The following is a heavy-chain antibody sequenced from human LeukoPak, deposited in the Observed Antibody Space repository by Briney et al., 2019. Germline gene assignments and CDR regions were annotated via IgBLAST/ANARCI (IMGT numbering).Heavy chain of an antibody. D-gene: IGHD3-9*01. CDR2: ISGSTDIT. Sequence: GGSLRLSCAASGFTFSSYAISWVRQAPGKGLEWVSAISGSTDITYYADSVKGRFTISRDNSKNTLYLQMNSLRAEDTAVYYCAKDYHLAILTGPWGQGTLVTVSS. CDR3: AKDYHLAILTGP. V-gene: IGHV3-23*01. CDR1: GFTFSSYA. J-gene: IGHJ5*02.